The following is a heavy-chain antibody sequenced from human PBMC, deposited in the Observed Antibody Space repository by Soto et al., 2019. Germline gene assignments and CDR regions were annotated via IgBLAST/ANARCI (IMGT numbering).Heavy chain of an antibody. V-gene: IGHV1-2*02. CDR1: GYTFTGYY. D-gene: IGHD2-15*01. CDR2: INPNSGGT. Sequence: GASVKVSCKASGYTFTGYYMHWVRQAPGQGLEWMGWINPNSGGTNYAQKFQGRVTMTRDTSISTAYMELSRLRSDDTAVYYCAKALGYCSGGSYYGSFDIWGQGTMVTVSS. J-gene: IGHJ3*02. CDR3: AKALGYCSGGSYYGSFDI.